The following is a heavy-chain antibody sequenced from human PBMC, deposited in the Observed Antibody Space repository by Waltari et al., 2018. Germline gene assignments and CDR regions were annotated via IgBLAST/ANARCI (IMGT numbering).Heavy chain of an antibody. D-gene: IGHD6-19*01. J-gene: IGHJ4*02. Sequence: EVQLVESGGGLVKPGGSLGLSCAASGFPFGDSRMNGVRQAPGKGLEWLASISSGTNYIYYADSLRGRFTISRDNAKNSLYLEMNSLRAEDTAVYYCARDSSGWLFDYWGQGTLVTVSS. V-gene: IGHV3-21*06. CDR3: ARDSSGWLFDY. CDR2: ISSGTNYI. CDR1: GFPFGDSR.